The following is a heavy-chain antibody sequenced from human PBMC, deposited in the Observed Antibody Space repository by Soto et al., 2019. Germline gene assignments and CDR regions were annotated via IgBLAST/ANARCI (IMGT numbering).Heavy chain of an antibody. J-gene: IGHJ5*02. CDR3: ARIRPKTVTTYEWFDP. V-gene: IGHV2-26*01. D-gene: IGHD4-17*01. CDR2: IFSSDEK. Sequence: KESGPVLVKPTETLTLTCTVSGSSLSDPRLGVSWIRQPPGEALEWLANIFSSDEKSYSTSLKNRLTISKDTSKSQVVLTMTNMDPVDTATYYCARIRPKTVTTYEWFDPWGQGTLVTVSS. CDR1: GSSLSDPRLG.